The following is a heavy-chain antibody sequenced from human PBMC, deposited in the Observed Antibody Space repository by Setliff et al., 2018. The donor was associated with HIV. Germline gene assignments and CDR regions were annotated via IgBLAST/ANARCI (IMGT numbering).Heavy chain of an antibody. D-gene: IGHD2-21*01. CDR2: LYGDGRT. CDR3: ARLIETAYDGFDV. J-gene: IGHJ3*01. CDR1: GFSFSDHY. V-gene: IGHV3-53*01. Sequence: GSLRLSCAASGFSFSDHYMDWVRQAPGKGLEWVSTLYGDGRTFYTDSVQGRFTISRDNSNNIVFLQMNSLLAEDTAVYYCARLIETAYDGFDVWGQGTMVTVSS.